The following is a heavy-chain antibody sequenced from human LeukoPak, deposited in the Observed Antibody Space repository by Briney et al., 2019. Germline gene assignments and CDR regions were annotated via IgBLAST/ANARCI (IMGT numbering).Heavy chain of an antibody. D-gene: IGHD3-22*01. CDR3: AKDLTYESSGSVIDN. V-gene: IGHV3-43*01. J-gene: IGHJ4*02. CDR2: VSWVGTT. Sequence: GGSLRLSCAASGFISDDYTMHWVRQAPGKTLEWVSLVSWVGTTYYGDSVKGRFTISRDNSKNSLYLQMDSLRTEDTAFYYCAKDLTYESSGSVIDNWGQGTLVTVSS. CDR1: GFISDDYT.